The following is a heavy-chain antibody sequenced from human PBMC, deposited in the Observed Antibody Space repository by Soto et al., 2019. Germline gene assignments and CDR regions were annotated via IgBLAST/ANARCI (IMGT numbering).Heavy chain of an antibody. CDR3: ATSYDSGFDP. V-gene: IGHV1-18*04. Sequence: LLLQSGAELKKPGASVNISCKASGYSFSTYDISWLRQAPGQGPEWMGRISPKNGNTNYAQNFQDRVTMTADTSSSTAYMELRGLRSDDTAKYYCATSYDSGFDPWGQGTLVTVSS. CDR2: ISPKNGNT. CDR1: GYSFSTYD. D-gene: IGHD3-3*01. J-gene: IGHJ5*02.